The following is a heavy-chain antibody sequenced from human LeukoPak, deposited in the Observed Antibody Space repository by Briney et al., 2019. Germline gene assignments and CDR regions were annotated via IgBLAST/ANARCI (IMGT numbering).Heavy chain of an antibody. J-gene: IGHJ4*02. CDR2: ISSSSSTI. CDR3: ARPPWFGEELLLDY. V-gene: IGHV3-11*04. Sequence: PGGSLRLSCEASGFRFSDAWMSWVRQAPGKGLEWVSYISSSSSTIYYADSVKGRFTISRDNAKNSLYLQMNSLRAEDTAVYYCARPPWFGEELLLDYWGQGTLVTVSS. D-gene: IGHD3-10*01. CDR1: GFRFSDAW.